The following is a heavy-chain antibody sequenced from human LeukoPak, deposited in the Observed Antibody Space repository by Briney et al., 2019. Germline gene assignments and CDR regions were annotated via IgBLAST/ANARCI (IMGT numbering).Heavy chain of an antibody. CDR2: ISYDGSNK. CDR3: ARDRVAAAGGLDY. V-gene: IGHV3-30*04. J-gene: IGHJ4*02. CDR1: GFTFSSYA. D-gene: IGHD6-13*01. Sequence: GGSLRLSCAASGFTFSSYAMHWVRQAPGKGLEWVAVISYDGSNKYYADSVKGRFTISRVNSKNTLYLQMNSLRAEDTAVYYCARDRVAAAGGLDYWGQGTLVTVSS.